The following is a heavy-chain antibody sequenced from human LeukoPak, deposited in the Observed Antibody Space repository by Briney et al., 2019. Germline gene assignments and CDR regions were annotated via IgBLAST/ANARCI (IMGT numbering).Heavy chain of an antibody. Sequence: GGSLRLSCAASGFTFSSYAMTWVRQAPRKGLEWLSTISGSGDRTFYADSVKGRFTISRDNSKNTVYLQMNRLRAEDTAVYYCAKDATPYNWGQGTLVTVSS. CDR2: ISGSGDRT. V-gene: IGHV3-23*01. D-gene: IGHD2-15*01. CDR1: GFTFSSYA. CDR3: AKDATPYN. J-gene: IGHJ4*02.